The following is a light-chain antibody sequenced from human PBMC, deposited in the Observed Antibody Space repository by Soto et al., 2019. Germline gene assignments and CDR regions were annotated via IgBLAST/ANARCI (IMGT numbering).Light chain of an antibody. V-gene: IGKV3-15*01. CDR1: QSVSIK. Sequence: EIGMSQAPATLSVSKGERATLSCRASQSVSIKLAWYQQKPGQAPRLLIYDTSTRATGIPARFSGSGSGTEFTLTISCLQSDDFAVYYCQPSNNQGPFGQGTKVDIK. CDR3: QPSNNQGP. J-gene: IGKJ1*01. CDR2: DTS.